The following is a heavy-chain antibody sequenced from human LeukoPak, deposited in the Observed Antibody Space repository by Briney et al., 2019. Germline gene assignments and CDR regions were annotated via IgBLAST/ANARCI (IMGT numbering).Heavy chain of an antibody. J-gene: IGHJ4*02. CDR2: ISGSGGST. CDR3: AKARRDYDSNGYYYFDY. CDR1: GFTFSSYA. D-gene: IGHD3-22*01. Sequence: GGSLRLSCAASGFTFSSYAMSWVRQAPGKGLEWVSAISGSGGSTYYADSVKGRFTISRDNSKNTLYLQMNSLRAEDTAVYYCAKARRDYDSNGYYYFDYWGQGTLVTVSS. V-gene: IGHV3-23*01.